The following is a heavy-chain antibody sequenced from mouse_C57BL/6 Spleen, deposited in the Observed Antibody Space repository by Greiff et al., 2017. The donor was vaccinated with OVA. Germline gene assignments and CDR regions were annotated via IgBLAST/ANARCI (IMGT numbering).Heavy chain of an antibody. J-gene: IGHJ2*01. D-gene: IGHD4-1*01. CDR1: GYTFTSYW. CDR2: IDPSDSYT. CDR3: ARSDWFDY. V-gene: IGHV1-59*01. Sequence: QVQLQQPGAELVRPGTSVKLSCKASGYTFTSYWMHWVKQRPGQGLEWIGVIDPSDSYTNYNQKFKGKATLTVDTSSSTAYMQLSSLTSEDSAVYYCARSDWFDYWGQGTTLTVSS.